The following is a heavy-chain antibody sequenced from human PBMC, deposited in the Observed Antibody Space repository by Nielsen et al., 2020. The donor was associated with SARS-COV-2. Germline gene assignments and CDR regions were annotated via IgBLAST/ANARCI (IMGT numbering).Heavy chain of an antibody. CDR2: INPNSGGT. V-gene: IGHV1-2*06. CDR3: ARSGSIAAAATYGVFDY. J-gene: IGHJ4*02. Sequence: ASVKVSCKVSGYTLTELSMHWVRQAPGQGLEWMGRINPNSGGTNYAQKFQGRVTMTRDTSISTAYMELSRLRSDDTAVYYCARSGSIAAAATYGVFDYWGQGTLVTVSS. D-gene: IGHD6-13*01. CDR1: GYTLTELS.